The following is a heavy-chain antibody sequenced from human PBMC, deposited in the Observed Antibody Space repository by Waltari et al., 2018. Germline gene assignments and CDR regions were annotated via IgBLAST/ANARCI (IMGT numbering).Heavy chain of an antibody. Sequence: VQLVESGGGLIQPGGSLRLSCAASGFTVSSNYMSWVRQAPGKGREGGSVIYSGGSTYYADSVKGRFTISRDNSKNTLYLQMNSLRAEDTAVYYCARVGGWDNWFDPWGQGTLVTVSS. CDR3: ARVGGWDNWFDP. CDR2: IYSGGST. D-gene: IGHD6-19*01. J-gene: IGHJ5*02. CDR1: GFTVSSNY. V-gene: IGHV3-53*01.